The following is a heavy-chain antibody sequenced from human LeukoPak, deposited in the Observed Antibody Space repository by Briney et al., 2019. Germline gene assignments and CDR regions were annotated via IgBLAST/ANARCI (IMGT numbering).Heavy chain of an antibody. V-gene: IGHV3-23*01. CDR1: GLPLSNSA. J-gene: IGHJ5*02. CDR2: ISGSGDKT. D-gene: IGHD6-6*01. Sequence: GGSLRLSCGASGLPLSNSAMSWVRQAPGKGLEWVSGISGSGDKTYYADSVKGRFTISRDNSKDTLSLQMNSLRDEDTAVYFCAKQYSSSSSDPWGQGTLVTVSS. CDR3: AKQYSSSSSDP.